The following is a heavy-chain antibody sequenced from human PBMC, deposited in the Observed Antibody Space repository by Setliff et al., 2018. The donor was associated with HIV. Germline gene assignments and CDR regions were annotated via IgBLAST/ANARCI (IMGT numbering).Heavy chain of an antibody. CDR3: AVSWYTTGRGDY. J-gene: IGHJ4*02. Sequence: EASVKVSCKTSGDSFSNYATTWVRQAPGQGLEWMGGIVPKFGTPNYAERFQGRVTITADESTSTAYMELRNLRSDDTAVYYCAVSWYTTGRGDYWGPGTLVTVSS. D-gene: IGHD3-10*01. CDR2: IVPKFGTP. CDR1: GDSFSNYA. V-gene: IGHV1-69*13.